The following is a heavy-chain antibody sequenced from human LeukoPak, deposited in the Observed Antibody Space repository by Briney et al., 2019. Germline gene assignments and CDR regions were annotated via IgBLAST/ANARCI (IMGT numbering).Heavy chain of an antibody. Sequence: SVKVSCKASGGTFSSYAISWVRQAPGQGLEWMGGIIPIFGTANYAQKFQGRVTITTDESTSTAYMELSSLRSDDTAVYYCARDPPIVVVPAATPAEYFQHWGQGTLVTVSS. CDR2: IIPIFGTA. CDR1: GGTFSSYA. D-gene: IGHD2-2*01. J-gene: IGHJ1*01. CDR3: ARDPPIVVVPAATPAEYFQH. V-gene: IGHV1-69*05.